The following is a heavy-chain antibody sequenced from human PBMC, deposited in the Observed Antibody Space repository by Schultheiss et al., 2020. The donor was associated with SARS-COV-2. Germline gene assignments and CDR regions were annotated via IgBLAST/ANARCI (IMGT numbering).Heavy chain of an antibody. J-gene: IGHJ3*01. V-gene: IGHV3-11*04. Sequence: GGSLRLSCAASGFTFSDYYMSWIRQAPGKGLEWVSYISSSGETKRYSDSVKGRFTISRDNSRNTLFLQMHILKPEDTAVYYCAKGAVAGDDAFHLWGQGTMVTVSS. CDR1: GFTFSDYY. CDR3: AKGAVAGDDAFHL. CDR2: ISSSGETK. D-gene: IGHD6-19*01.